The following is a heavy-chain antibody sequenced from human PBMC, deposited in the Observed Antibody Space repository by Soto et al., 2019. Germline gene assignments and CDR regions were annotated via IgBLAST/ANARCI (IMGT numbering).Heavy chain of an antibody. J-gene: IGHJ4*02. Sequence: GGSLRLSCAASGFTFISYAMSWVRKATGKGLEWVSAISGSGGSTYYADSVKGRFTISRDNSKNTLYLQMNSLRAEDTAVYYCAKDGVVVPAATAPFDYWGQGTLVTVSS. CDR2: ISGSGGST. CDR3: AKDGVVVPAATAPFDY. V-gene: IGHV3-23*01. D-gene: IGHD2-2*01. CDR1: GFTFISYA.